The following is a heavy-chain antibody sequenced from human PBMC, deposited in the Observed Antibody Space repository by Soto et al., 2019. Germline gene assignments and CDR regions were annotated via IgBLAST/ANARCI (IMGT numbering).Heavy chain of an antibody. J-gene: IGHJ1*01. CDR2: IYYSGST. Sequence: QVQLQESGPGLVKPSQTLSLTCTVSGGSISSGGYYWSWIRQHPGKGPEWIGYIYYSGSTYYNPSLKSRVTISVDTSKNQFSLKLSSVTAADTAVYYCAGYCSGGSCFRHEYFQHWGQGTLVTVSS. CDR3: AGYCSGGSCFRHEYFQH. D-gene: IGHD2-15*01. CDR1: GGSISSGGYY. V-gene: IGHV4-31*03.